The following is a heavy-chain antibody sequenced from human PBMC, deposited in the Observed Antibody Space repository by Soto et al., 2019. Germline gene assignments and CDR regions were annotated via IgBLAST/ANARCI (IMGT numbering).Heavy chain of an antibody. CDR1: GFTFSSYW. CDR2: IKQDGSEK. V-gene: IGHV3-7*01. J-gene: IGHJ6*02. D-gene: IGHD6-13*01. Sequence: EVQLVESGGGLVQPGGSLRLSCAASGFTFSSYWMSWVRQDPGKGLEWVANIKQDGSEKDYVDSVKGRFTISRDNAKNSLYLQMNSLRAEDTAVYYCARAGSWYGHSYYYYGMDVWGQGTTVTVSS. CDR3: ARAGSWYGHSYYYYGMDV.